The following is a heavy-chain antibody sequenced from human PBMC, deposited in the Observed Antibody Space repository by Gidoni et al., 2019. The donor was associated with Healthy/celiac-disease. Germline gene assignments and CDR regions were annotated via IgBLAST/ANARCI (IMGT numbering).Heavy chain of an antibody. CDR3: VKDRLGIAAAGTFDY. D-gene: IGHD6-13*01. CDR1: GFTFSSYA. J-gene: IGHJ4*02. CDR2: ISSNGGST. V-gene: IGHV3-64D*06. Sequence: EVQLVESGGGLVQPGGSLSLSCSASGFTFSSYAMHWVRQAPGKGLEYVAAISSNGGSTYYADSVKGRFTISRDNSKNTLYLQMSSLRAEDTAVYYCVKDRLGIAAAGTFDYWGQGTLVTVSS.